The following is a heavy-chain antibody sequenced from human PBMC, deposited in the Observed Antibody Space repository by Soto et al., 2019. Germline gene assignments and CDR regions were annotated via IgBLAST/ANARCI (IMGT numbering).Heavy chain of an antibody. CDR3: ARQRTSVVTQAYFDD. CDR1: GGSVNSRSYY. V-gene: IGHV4-39*01. J-gene: IGHJ4*02. D-gene: IGHD2-21*02. Sequence: PSETLSLTCTVSGGSVNSRSYYWGWIRQSPGKGLEWIGSIYYSGSTYYNPSLKSRVAMSVDTSENQFSLKLRSVSAADTAVYYCARQRTSVVTQAYFDDWGQGSLVTVSS. CDR2: IYYSGST.